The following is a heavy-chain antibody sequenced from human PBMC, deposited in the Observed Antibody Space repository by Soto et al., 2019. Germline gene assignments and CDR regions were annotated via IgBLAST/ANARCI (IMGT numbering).Heavy chain of an antibody. CDR2: INPSGGST. J-gene: IGHJ6*02. CDR1: GYTFTSYY. D-gene: IGHD2-15*01. Sequence: ASVKVSCKASGYTFTSYYMHWVRQAPGQGLEWMGIINPSGGSTSYAQKFQGRVTMTRDTSTSTVYMELSSLRSEDTAVYYCARDRRYCSGGSCSSTSYYYYYYGMDVWGQGTTVTVSS. V-gene: IGHV1-46*01. CDR3: ARDRRYCSGGSCSSTSYYYYYYGMDV.